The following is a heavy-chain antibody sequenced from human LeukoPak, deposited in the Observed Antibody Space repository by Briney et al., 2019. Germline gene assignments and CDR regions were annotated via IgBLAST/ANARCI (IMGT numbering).Heavy chain of an antibody. CDR1: GYTFVSYG. CDR3: ARDWVGDTATLDNDRRTDF. V-gene: IGHV1-18*01. Sequence: ASVKVSCKASGYTFVSYGISWVRQAPGQGLEWMGWISGYNGKTTYAEKFQGRVAVTIDRSRSTAYLELRSLRSDDTAIYYCARDWVGDTATLDNDRRTDFWGQGATVIVSS. D-gene: IGHD5-18*01. J-gene: IGHJ6*02. CDR2: ISGYNGKT.